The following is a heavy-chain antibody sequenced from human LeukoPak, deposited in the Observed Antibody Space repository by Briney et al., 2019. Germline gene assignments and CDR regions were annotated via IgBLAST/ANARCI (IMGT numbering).Heavy chain of an antibody. CDR2: ISYDGRKK. CDR3: ARDLNRGTGTGPDY. CDR1: GFTFSSYA. Sequence: PGGSLRLSCAASGFTFSSYAMHWVRQAPGKGLEWMVVISYDGRKKYYTDSVKGRLTISRDNSKNTLYLQMNSLRAEDTAVYFCARDLNRGTGTGPDYWGQGTLVTVSS. D-gene: IGHD1-14*01. J-gene: IGHJ4*02. V-gene: IGHV3-30*04.